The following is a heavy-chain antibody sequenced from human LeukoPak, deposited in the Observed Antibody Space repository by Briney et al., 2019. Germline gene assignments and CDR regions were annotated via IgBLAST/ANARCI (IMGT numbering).Heavy chain of an antibody. D-gene: IGHD3-10*01. Sequence: SETLSLTSTVSGGSISSYYWSWIRQPPGKGLEWIGYIYYSGSTNYNPSLKSRITISVDTSKNQFSLKLSSVTAADTAVYYCARDLYYYGSGSYRAFDIWGQGTMVTVSS. CDR1: GGSISSYY. CDR3: ARDLYYYGSGSYRAFDI. V-gene: IGHV4-59*01. J-gene: IGHJ3*02. CDR2: IYYSGST.